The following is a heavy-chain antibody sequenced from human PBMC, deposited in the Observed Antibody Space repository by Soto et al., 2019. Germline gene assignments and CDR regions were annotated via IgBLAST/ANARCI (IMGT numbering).Heavy chain of an antibody. CDR2: ISYDGSNK. CDR1: AFTFSPYA. Sequence: GRCLRLSCAAAAFTFSPYAMHWVRQAPGKWLGWVAVISYDGSNKHYADSVKGRFTICRDNSKNPLYLQMNSLTAEDTAVYYCARRPMMDIEEPPKFWGQGTLVIVSS. J-gene: IGHJ4*02. CDR3: ARRPMMDIEEPPKF. D-gene: IGHD2-2*03. V-gene: IGHV3-30*04.